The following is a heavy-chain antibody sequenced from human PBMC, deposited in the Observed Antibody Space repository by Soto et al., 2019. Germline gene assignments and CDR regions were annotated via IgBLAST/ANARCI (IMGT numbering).Heavy chain of an antibody. D-gene: IGHD5-12*01. CDR3: ARDRVVEMATIDYFDY. CDR2: LCYDGSKK. J-gene: IGHJ4*02. Sequence: GGSLRLSCAASGFTFSSYGVHWVRQAPGKGLEWVAGLCYDGSKKYYADSVKGRFTISRDNSKNTVYLEMNSLRDDDTAVYYCARDRVVEMATIDYFDYWGQGTLVTVSS. V-gene: IGHV3-33*01. CDR1: GFTFSSYG.